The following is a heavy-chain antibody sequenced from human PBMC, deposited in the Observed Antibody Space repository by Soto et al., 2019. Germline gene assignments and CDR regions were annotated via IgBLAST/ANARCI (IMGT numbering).Heavy chain of an antibody. CDR2: IGGSGGNT. CDR3: ASVVRYFDTPYGMDV. Sequence: EVQLLESGAGLVQPGGSLKLSCAASGFTFSSYAMSWVRQAPGKGLEWVSGIGGSGGNTYYADSVKGRFTISRDNSKNTLFLQMNSLRAEDTAEYYWASVVRYFDTPYGMDVWSQGTTVTVSS. J-gene: IGHJ6*02. V-gene: IGHV3-23*01. D-gene: IGHD3-9*01. CDR1: GFTFSSYA.